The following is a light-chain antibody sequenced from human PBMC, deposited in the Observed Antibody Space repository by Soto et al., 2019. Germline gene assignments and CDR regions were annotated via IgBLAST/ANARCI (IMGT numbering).Light chain of an antibody. CDR3: QQYGSSPVT. CDR2: GAS. Sequence: EIVLTQSPGTLSLSPGERATLSCRASQSVSSSYLAWYQQKPGQAPRLLIYGASSRATGIPDRFSGSGSGTDFTLTISRLEPEDFAVYYCQQYGSSPVTFGQVTKLEIK. CDR1: QSVSSSY. V-gene: IGKV3-20*01. J-gene: IGKJ2*01.